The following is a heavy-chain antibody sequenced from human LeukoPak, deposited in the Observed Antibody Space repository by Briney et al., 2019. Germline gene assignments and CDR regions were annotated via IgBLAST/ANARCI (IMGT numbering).Heavy chain of an antibody. J-gene: IGHJ4*02. D-gene: IGHD3-22*01. V-gene: IGHV1-69*05. CDR2: IIPIFGTA. CDR1: GGTFSGYA. Sequence: SVKVSCKASGGTFSGYAISWVRQAPGQGLEWMGGIIPIFGTANYAQKFQGRVTITTDESTSTAYMELSSLRSEDTAVYYCARAKKYYYDSSGPTLDYWGQGTLVTVSS. CDR3: ARAKKYYYDSSGPTLDY.